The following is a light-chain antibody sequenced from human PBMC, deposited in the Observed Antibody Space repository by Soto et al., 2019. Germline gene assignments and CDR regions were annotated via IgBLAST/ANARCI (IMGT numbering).Light chain of an antibody. CDR1: SSNIGGNY. V-gene: IGLV1-47*01. CDR2: RNN. Sequence: QSVLTQPPSASGTPGQRVSISCSGSSSNIGGNYVYWYQQLPGTAPKLLIYRNNQRPSGVPDRFSGSKSGTSASLAISGLRSVDEADYYCAAWDDSLSGVVFGGGTKLTVL. CDR3: AAWDDSLSGVV. J-gene: IGLJ2*01.